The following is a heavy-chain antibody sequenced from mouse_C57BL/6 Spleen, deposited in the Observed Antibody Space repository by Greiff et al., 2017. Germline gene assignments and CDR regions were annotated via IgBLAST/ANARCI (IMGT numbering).Heavy chain of an antibody. J-gene: IGHJ2*01. CDR2: INPSNGGT. Sequence: QVQLQQPGPELVKPGASVKLSCKASGYTFTSYWMHWVKQRPGQGLEWIGNINPSNGGTNYNEKFKSKATLTVDKSSSTAYMQLSSLTSEASAVYYCAIWAPNRFPFDYWGQGATLTVSS. V-gene: IGHV1-53*01. D-gene: IGHD1-1*02. CDR1: GYTFTSYW. CDR3: AIWAPNRFPFDY.